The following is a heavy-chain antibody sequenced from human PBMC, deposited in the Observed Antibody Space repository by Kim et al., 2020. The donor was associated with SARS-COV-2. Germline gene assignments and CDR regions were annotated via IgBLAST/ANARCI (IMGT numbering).Heavy chain of an antibody. V-gene: IGHV1-2*02. CDR3: TRARAITGLDP. CDR2: T. Sequence: TYYEHQFQGRVTVTGDRSISTIHMDLSSLRSDDTAIYYCTRARAITGLDPWGQGTLVTVSS. J-gene: IGHJ5*02.